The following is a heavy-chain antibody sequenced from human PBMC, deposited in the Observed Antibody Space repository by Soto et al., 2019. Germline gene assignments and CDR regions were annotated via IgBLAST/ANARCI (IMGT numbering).Heavy chain of an antibody. CDR1: GGSFSGYY. J-gene: IGHJ4*02. CDR3: ARISVPRIVVVVAARGASYYFDY. Sequence: SETLSLTCAVYGGSFSGYYWSWIRQPPGKGLEWIGEINHSGSTNYNPSLKSRVTISVDTSKNQFSLKLSSVTAADTAVYYCARISVPRIVVVVAARGASYYFDYWGQGTLVTVSS. D-gene: IGHD2-15*01. CDR2: INHSGST. V-gene: IGHV4-34*01.